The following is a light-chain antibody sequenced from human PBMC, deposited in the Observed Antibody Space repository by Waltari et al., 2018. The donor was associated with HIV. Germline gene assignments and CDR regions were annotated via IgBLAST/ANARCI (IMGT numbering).Light chain of an antibody. V-gene: IGKV1-39*01. CDR1: QTISSY. CDR2: GAS. CDR3: QQSYSTPRT. Sequence: DIPLTQSPSSLSASVGDRVTITCRASQTISSYLNWYQQKPGKATMLLIYGASTLHSGVPSRFSGSGSGTDFTLTISSLQPEDFATYYCQQSYSTPRTFGQGTKLEIK. J-gene: IGKJ2*01.